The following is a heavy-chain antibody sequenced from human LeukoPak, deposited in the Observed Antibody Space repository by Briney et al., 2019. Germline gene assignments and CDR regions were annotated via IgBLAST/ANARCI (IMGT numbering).Heavy chain of an antibody. D-gene: IGHD2-2*01. V-gene: IGHV5-51*01. J-gene: IGHJ1*01. CDR2: IYPGDSDT. CDR1: GYSFTSYW. Sequence: GESLQISCKGSGYSFTSYWIAWVRQMPGKGLEWMGIIYPGDSDTRYSPSFQGQVTISADKSISTAYLQWSSLKASDTAMYYCARPGSGTSRRPLEYFQHWGQGTLVTVSS. CDR3: ARPGSGTSRRPLEYFQH.